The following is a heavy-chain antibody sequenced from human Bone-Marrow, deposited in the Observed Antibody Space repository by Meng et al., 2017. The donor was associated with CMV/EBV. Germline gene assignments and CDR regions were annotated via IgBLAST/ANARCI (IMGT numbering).Heavy chain of an antibody. J-gene: IGHJ5*02. Sequence: SETLSLTCTVSGGSISSGGYYWSWIRQHPGKGLEWIGYIYYSGSTYYNPSLKSRVTISVDTSKNQFSLKLSSVTAADTAVYYCARASLYYGSGWFDPWGQGTLVTVSS. CDR1: GGSISSGGYY. D-gene: IGHD3-10*01. CDR3: ARASLYYGSGWFDP. V-gene: IGHV4-31*03. CDR2: IYYSGST.